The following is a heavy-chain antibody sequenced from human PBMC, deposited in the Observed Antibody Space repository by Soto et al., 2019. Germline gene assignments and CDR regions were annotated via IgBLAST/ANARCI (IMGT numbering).Heavy chain of an antibody. Sequence: AAVKGSCKASGYTCTSYAMDGVRQAPGQRLEWVGGINAGKGNTKDSQEVQGRVTIIRDTSANTAYMEMSSLRAEDTAVYYCAVGYCSSTSCYDPRLYYYGMDVWGQGTTVTVSS. V-gene: IGHV1-3*03. CDR2: INAGKGNT. J-gene: IGHJ6*02. CDR1: GYTCTSYA. D-gene: IGHD2-2*01. CDR3: AVGYCSSTSCYDPRLYYYGMDV.